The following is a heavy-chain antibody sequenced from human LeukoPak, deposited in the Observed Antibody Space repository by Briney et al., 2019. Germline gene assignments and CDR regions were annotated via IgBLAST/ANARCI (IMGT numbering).Heavy chain of an antibody. V-gene: IGHV4-34*01. Sequence: KTSETLSLTCAVYGGSFSGYYWSWIRQPPGKGLEWIGEINHSGSTNYNPSLKSRVTISVGTSKNQFSLKLSSVTAADTAVYYCATWPSGWYGEDSWGQGTLVTVSS. CDR3: ATWPSGWYGEDS. CDR2: INHSGST. CDR1: GGSFSGYY. D-gene: IGHD6-19*01. J-gene: IGHJ4*02.